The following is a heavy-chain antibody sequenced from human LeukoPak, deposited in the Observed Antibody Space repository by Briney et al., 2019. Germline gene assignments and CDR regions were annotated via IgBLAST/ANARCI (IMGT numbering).Heavy chain of an antibody. CDR1: GYRFTSYW. Sequence: GESLKISLKGSGYRFTSYWIGWVRPMPGKGLEWVGIIYPGESDTRYSPSFQGQVTISADKSISTAYLQWSSLKASDTALYYCARIALYYDSSGYYPTGYWYFDLWGRGTLVTVSS. D-gene: IGHD3-22*01. CDR3: ARIALYYDSSGYYPTGYWYFDL. J-gene: IGHJ2*01. CDR2: IYPGESDT. V-gene: IGHV5-51*01.